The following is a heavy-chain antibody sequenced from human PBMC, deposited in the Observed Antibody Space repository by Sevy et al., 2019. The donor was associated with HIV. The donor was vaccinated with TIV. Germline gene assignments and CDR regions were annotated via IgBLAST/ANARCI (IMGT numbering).Heavy chain of an antibody. D-gene: IGHD1-1*01. J-gene: IGHJ4*02. CDR1: GFIFSNYW. V-gene: IGHV3-7*01. CDR2: IKGDGSQT. Sequence: GGSLRLSCAASGFIFSNYWMTWVRQAPGKGLEWVANIKGDGSQTAYADSVRGRCTISRDNAKNSLYLQINSLSPEDTALYYCARDTGNFYVDYWGQGTLVTV. CDR3: ARDTGNFYVDY.